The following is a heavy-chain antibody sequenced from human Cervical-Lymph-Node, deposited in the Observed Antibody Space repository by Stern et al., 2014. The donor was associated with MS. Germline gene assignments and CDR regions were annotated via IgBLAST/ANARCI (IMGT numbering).Heavy chain of an antibody. D-gene: IGHD2/OR15-2a*01. CDR3: ARAAYSTSSYNY. CDR2: TIPIFGKA. CDR1: GGSFSNHL. Sequence: VQLVESGAEVKKPGSSVKVSCKTSGGSFSNHLISWVRQAPGQGLEWMGGTIPIFGKAISAQKFQGRVTITADESTRAAYMELNSLRSEDTAVYFCARAAYSTSSYNYWGQGALVTVS. J-gene: IGHJ4*02. V-gene: IGHV1-69*01.